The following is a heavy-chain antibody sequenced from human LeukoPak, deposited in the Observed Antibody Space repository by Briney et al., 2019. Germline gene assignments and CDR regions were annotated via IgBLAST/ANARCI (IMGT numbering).Heavy chain of an antibody. V-gene: IGHV4-4*07. J-gene: IGHJ4*02. CDR1: GDSMNNYY. D-gene: IGHD5-12*01. Sequence: PSETLSLTCTVSGDSMNNYYWTWMRQPAGKGLEWIGRVYISGNTMYNPSLQSRVTMSLDTSKNQFSLKLSSVTAVDTAVYFCARGGWLHTYFDYWGQGTLVSVSS. CDR3: ARGGWLHTYFDY. CDR2: VYISGNT.